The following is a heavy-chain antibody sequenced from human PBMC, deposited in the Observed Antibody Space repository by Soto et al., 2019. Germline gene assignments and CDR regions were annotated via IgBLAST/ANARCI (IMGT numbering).Heavy chain of an antibody. CDR3: ARGIRQLVNWFDP. V-gene: IGHV4-59*02. Sequence: SETLSLTCTVSGGSVSSYYWNWIRQPPGKGLEWIGYIYYSGSTNYNPSLKSRVTISIDTSKNQFSLKLSSVTAADTAVYYCARGIRQLVNWFDPWGQGTLVTVSS. D-gene: IGHD6-13*01. CDR2: IYYSGST. J-gene: IGHJ5*02. CDR1: GGSVSSYY.